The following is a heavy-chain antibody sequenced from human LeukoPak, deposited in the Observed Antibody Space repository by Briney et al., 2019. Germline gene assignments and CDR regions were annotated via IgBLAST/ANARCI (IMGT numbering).Heavy chain of an antibody. D-gene: IGHD3-22*01. CDR3: ARAKYYYDSSGSSAAFDI. CDR1: GGSISSGGYS. V-gene: IGHV4-30-2*01. J-gene: IGHJ3*02. CDR2: IYHSGST. Sequence: PSETLSLTCAVSGGSISSGGYSWSWIRQPPGKGLEWIGYIYHSGSTYYNPSLKSRVTISVDRSKNQFSLKLSSVTAADTAVYYCARAKYYYDSSGSSAAFDIWGQGTMVTVSS.